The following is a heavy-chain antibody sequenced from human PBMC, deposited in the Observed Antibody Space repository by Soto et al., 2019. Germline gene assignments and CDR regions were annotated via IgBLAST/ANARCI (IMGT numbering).Heavy chain of an antibody. D-gene: IGHD3-3*01. CDR1: GGSISSGGYY. V-gene: IGHV4-31*03. Sequence: SETLSLTCTVSGGSISSGGYYWSWIRQHPGKGLEWIGYIYYSGSTYYNPSLKSRVTISVDTSKNQFSLKLSSVTAADTAVYYCARESRIDDFWSGYSPDAFDIWGQGTMVTVSS. J-gene: IGHJ3*02. CDR2: IYYSGST. CDR3: ARESRIDDFWSGYSPDAFDI.